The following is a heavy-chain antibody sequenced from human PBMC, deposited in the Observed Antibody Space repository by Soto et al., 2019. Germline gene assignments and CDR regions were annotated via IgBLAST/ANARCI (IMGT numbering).Heavy chain of an antibody. V-gene: IGHV3-23*01. J-gene: IGHJ3*02. CDR2: ISGSGGST. CDR3: AKDQGLLWFGESSGDAFDI. Sequence: GGSLRLSCAVSGFTFSSYAMSWVRQAPGKGLEWVSAISGSGGSTYYADSVKGRFTISRDNSKNTLYLQMNSLRAEDTAVYYCAKDQGLLWFGESSGDAFDIWGQGTMVTVSS. D-gene: IGHD3-10*01. CDR1: GFTFSSYA.